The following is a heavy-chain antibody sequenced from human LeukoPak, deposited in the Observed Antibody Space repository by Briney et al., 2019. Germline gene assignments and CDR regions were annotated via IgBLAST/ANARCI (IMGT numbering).Heavy chain of an antibody. CDR3: ARHTLGIAVAGIDY. Sequence: PSETLSLTCTVSGGSISSYYWSWIRQPPGKGLEWIGYIYYSGSTNYNPSLKSRVTISVDTSKNQFSLKLSSVTAADTAVYYCARHTLGIAVAGIDYWGQGTLVTVSS. CDR1: GGSISSYY. CDR2: IYYSGST. J-gene: IGHJ4*02. D-gene: IGHD6-19*01. V-gene: IGHV4-59*08.